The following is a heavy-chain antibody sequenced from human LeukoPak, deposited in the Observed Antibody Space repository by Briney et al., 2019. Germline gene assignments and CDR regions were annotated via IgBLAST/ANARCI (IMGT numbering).Heavy chain of an antibody. CDR1: GYTFTGYY. Sequence: ASVKVSCKASGYTFTGYYMHWVRQAPGQGLEWMGWINPNSGGTNYAQKFQGRVTMTRDTSISTAYMELSRLRSDDTAVYYCARLLTTVTTGWFDPWGQGTLVTVSS. J-gene: IGHJ5*02. CDR2: INPNSGGT. CDR3: ARLLTTVTTGWFDP. V-gene: IGHV1-2*02. D-gene: IGHD4-17*01.